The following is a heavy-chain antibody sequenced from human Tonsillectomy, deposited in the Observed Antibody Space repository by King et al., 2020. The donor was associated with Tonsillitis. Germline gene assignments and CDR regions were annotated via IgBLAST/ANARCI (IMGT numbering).Heavy chain of an antibody. CDR3: ARSPAGTVDY. CDR1: GYTFTNYW. V-gene: IGHV5-51*01. J-gene: IGHJ4*02. D-gene: IGHD6-13*01. CDR2: IYPDDSDT. Sequence: VQLVESGAEVKKPGESLKISCKSSGYTFTNYWIAWVRQMPGKGLEWMGIIYPDDSDTKYSPSFQGQVTISTDKSINTAYLQWSSLKASDTAMYYCARSPAGTVDYWGQGPLVTVSS.